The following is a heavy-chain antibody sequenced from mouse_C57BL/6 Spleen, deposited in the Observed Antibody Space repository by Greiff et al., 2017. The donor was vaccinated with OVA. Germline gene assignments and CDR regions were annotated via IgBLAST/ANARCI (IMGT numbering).Heavy chain of an antibody. D-gene: IGHD2-4*01. V-gene: IGHV1-26*01. Sequence: VQLQQSGPELVKPGASVKISCKASGYTFTDYYMNWVKQSHGKSLEWIGDINPNNGGTSYNQKFKGKATLTVDKSSSTAYMELRSLTSEDSAVYYCARSDYDYDDGGYWYFDVWGTGTTVTVSS. CDR3: ARSDYDYDDGGYWYFDV. CDR1: GYTFTDYY. J-gene: IGHJ1*03. CDR2: INPNNGGT.